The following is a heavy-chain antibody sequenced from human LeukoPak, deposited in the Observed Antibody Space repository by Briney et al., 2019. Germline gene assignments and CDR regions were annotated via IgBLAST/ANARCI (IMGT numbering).Heavy chain of an antibody. V-gene: IGHV3-23*01. CDR2: ISGNGGST. Sequence: GGSLRLFCAASGFTFSTYAMRWVRQAPGRGLEGVSLISGNGGSTYYADSVKGRFTISRDNGKNTLSLQMNSLRAEDTALYYCAKERLTTTTFDSWGRGTLVTVSS. J-gene: IGHJ4*02. D-gene: IGHD4-11*01. CDR3: AKERLTTTTFDS. CDR1: GFTFSTYA.